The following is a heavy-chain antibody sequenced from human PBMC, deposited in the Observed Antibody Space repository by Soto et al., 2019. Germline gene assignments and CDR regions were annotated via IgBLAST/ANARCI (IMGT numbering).Heavy chain of an antibody. CDR3: AKVSRFLDCSPDYEFDY. J-gene: IGHJ4*02. V-gene: IGHV3-23*01. D-gene: IGHD3-3*01. CDR1: GFTFSTFP. Sequence: PGGSLRLSCAASGFTFSTFPLSWVRQAPGMGLEWVSAISGSGDGTDYADSVKGRFTISRDNSKDTLYLQMNSLRAEDTAIYYCAKVSRFLDCSPDYEFDYWGQGTLVTASS. CDR2: ISGSGDGT.